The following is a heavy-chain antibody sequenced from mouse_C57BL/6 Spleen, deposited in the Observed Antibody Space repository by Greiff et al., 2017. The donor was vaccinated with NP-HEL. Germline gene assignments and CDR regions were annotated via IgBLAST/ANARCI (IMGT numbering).Heavy chain of an antibody. CDR3: ARFLFYDGCYGGYFDV. CDR2: INPGSGGT. D-gene: IGHD2-3*01. Sequence: QVQLQQSGAELVRPGTSVKVSCKASGYAFTNYLIEWVKQRPGQGLEWIGVINPGSGGTNYNEQFKGKATLTADKSSSTAYMQLSSLTSEDSAVYFCARFLFYDGCYGGYFDVWGTGTTVTVSS. J-gene: IGHJ1*03. V-gene: IGHV1-54*01. CDR1: GYAFTNYL.